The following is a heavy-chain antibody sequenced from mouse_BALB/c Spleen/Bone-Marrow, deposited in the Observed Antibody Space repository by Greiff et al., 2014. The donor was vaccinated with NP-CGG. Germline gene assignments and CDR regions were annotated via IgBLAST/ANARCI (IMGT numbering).Heavy chain of an antibody. CDR3: SRWGDDGTFDY. D-gene: IGHD2-12*01. Sequence: VQLQQSGAELAKPGASVKMSCKASGYTFTSYWMHWVKQRPGQGLEWIGYINPSTGYTEYNQKFKDKATLTADKSSSTAYMQLSILTSEDSAADYCSRWGDDGTFDYWGQGTTLTVSS. V-gene: IGHV1-7*01. CDR2: INPSTGYT. J-gene: IGHJ2*01. CDR1: GYTFTSYW.